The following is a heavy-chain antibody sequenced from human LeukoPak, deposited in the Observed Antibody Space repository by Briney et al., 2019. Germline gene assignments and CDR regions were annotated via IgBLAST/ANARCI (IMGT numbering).Heavy chain of an antibody. CDR1: GFTFSSYG. D-gene: IGHD6-13*01. J-gene: IGHJ4*02. CDR3: ARGWQQQLVRFDY. CDR2: IWYDGSNK. V-gene: IGHV3-33*01. Sequence: PGGSLRLSCAASGFTFSSYGMHWVRQAPGKGLEWVAVIWYDGSNKYYADSVKGRFTISRDNSKNTLYLQMNSLRAEDTAVYYCARGWQQQLVRFDYWGQGTLVTVSS.